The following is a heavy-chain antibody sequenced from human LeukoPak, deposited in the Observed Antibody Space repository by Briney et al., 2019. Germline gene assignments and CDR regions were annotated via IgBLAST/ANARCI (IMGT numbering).Heavy chain of an antibody. J-gene: IGHJ6*02. CDR3: ARDLDIVAVPAAIKYYYGMDA. CDR2: ISSSGSTI. Sequence: GGPLRLSCAASGFTFSDYYMSWIRQAPGKGLEWVSYISSSGSTIYYADSVKGRFTISRDNAKNSLYLQMNSLRAEDTAVYYCARDLDIVAVPAAIKYYYGMDAWGQGTTVTVSS. CDR1: GFTFSDYY. V-gene: IGHV3-11*01. D-gene: IGHD2-2*01.